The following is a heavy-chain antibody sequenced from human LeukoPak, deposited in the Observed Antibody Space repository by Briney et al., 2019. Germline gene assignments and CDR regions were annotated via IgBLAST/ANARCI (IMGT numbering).Heavy chain of an antibody. V-gene: IGHV1-18*01. CDR2: ISAYNGNT. D-gene: IGHD3-22*01. Sequence: ASVKVSCKASGYTFTSYGISWVRQAPGQGLEWMGWISAYNGNTNYAQKIQGRVTMTTDTSTSTAYMELRSLRSDDTAVYYCAGHGHRSLWTMIVVLWGQGTLVTVPS. CDR3: AGHGHRSLWTMIVVL. CDR1: GYTFTSYG. J-gene: IGHJ4*02.